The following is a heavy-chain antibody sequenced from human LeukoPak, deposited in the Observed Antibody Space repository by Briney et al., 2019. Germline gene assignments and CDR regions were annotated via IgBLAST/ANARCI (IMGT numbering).Heavy chain of an antibody. D-gene: IGHD2-2*02. CDR1: GFTFGNYA. CDR3: ARESIRQPLDR. J-gene: IGHJ5*02. CDR2: LYTDGSYT. Sequence: GSLRLSCTASGFTFGNYAMHWVRQAPGKGLVWVSRLYTDGSYTTYADSVKGRFTISRDNAKSTLYLQMDSLRVDDTAVYYCARESIRQPLDRWGQGTLVTVSS. V-gene: IGHV3-74*01.